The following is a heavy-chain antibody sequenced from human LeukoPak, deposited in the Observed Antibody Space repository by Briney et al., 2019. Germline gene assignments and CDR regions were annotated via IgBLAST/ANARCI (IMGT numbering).Heavy chain of an antibody. CDR1: GGSISSGGYY. V-gene: IGHV4-30-2*01. CDR3: ARAIVVVPAATRFDY. D-gene: IGHD2-2*01. CDR2: IYHSGST. J-gene: IGHJ4*02. Sequence: PSQTLSLTCTVSGGSISSGGYYWSWIRQPPGKGLEWIGYIYHSGSTYYNPSLKSRVTISVDRSKNQFSLKLSSVTAADTAVYYCARAIVVVPAATRFDYWSQGTLVTVSS.